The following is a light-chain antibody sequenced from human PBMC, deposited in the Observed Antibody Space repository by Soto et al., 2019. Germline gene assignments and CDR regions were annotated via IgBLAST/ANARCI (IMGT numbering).Light chain of an antibody. CDR1: QSIRNY. J-gene: IGKJ4*01. V-gene: IGKV3-11*01. Sequence: EIVMTQSLATLSVSPGERATLSCRASQSIRNYLAWYQQKPGQAPRLLIYDASNRATGIPARFSGSGSGTDFILTISSLEPEDSGVYYCQQRNDWVTFGGGTKVDIK. CDR2: DAS. CDR3: QQRNDWVT.